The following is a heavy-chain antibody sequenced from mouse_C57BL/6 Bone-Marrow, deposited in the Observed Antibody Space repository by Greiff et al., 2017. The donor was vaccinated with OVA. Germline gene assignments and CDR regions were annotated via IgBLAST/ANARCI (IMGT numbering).Heavy chain of an antibody. Sequence: EVQWVESGGDLVKPGGSLKLSCAASGFTFSSYGMSWVRQTPDKRLEWVATISSGGSYTYYPDSVKGRFTISRDNAKNTLYLQMSSLKSEDTAMYYCASPYYGSSSAWFAYWGQGTLVTVSA. J-gene: IGHJ3*01. CDR3: ASPYYGSSSAWFAY. CDR1: GFTFSSYG. CDR2: ISSGGSYT. V-gene: IGHV5-6*01. D-gene: IGHD1-1*01.